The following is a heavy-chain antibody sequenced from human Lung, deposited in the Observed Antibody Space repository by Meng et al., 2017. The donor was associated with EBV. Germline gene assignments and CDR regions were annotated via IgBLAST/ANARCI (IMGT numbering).Heavy chain of an antibody. CDR2: IYHSGNT. D-gene: IGHD6-13*01. V-gene: IGHV4-4*02. CDR3: ASLAAAGWFDP. Sequence: QLQEVGSGMVEASGALSFTCAGPGGSYRSRDWWSWCRRQPGKGLEWIGEIYHSGNTIYNPSLKSRVTISVDKSKNQFSLKVNSVTAADTAVYYCASLAAAGWFDPWGQGTLVTVSS. CDR1: GGSYRSRDW. J-gene: IGHJ5*02.